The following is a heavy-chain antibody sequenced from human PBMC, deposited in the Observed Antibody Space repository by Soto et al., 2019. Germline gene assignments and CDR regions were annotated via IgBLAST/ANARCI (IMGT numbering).Heavy chain of an antibody. J-gene: IGHJ6*02. Sequence: QVQLVESGGGVVQPGRSLRLSCAASGFTFSSYGMHWVRQAPGKGLEWVAVISYDGSNKYYADSVKGRVTISRDNSKNTLYLQMNSLRAEDTAVYYCANRGSYYYYYYGMDVWGQGTTVTVSS. CDR2: ISYDGSNK. CDR3: ANRGSYYYYYYGMDV. V-gene: IGHV3-30*18. D-gene: IGHD3-16*01. CDR1: GFTFSSYG.